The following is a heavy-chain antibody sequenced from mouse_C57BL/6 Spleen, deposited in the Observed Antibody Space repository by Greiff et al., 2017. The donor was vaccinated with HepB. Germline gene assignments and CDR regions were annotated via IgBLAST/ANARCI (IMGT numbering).Heavy chain of an antibody. J-gene: IGHJ2*01. D-gene: IGHD1-1*01. V-gene: IGHV1-18*01. CDR2: INPNNGGT. Sequence: EVQLQQSGPELVKPGASVKIPCKASGYTFTDYNMDWVKQSHGKSLEWIGDINPNNGGTIYNQKFKGKATLTVDKSSSTAYMELRSLTSEDTAVYYCARSPYYYGSSLNFDYWGQGTTLTVSS. CDR3: ARSPYYYGSSLNFDY. CDR1: GYTFTDYN.